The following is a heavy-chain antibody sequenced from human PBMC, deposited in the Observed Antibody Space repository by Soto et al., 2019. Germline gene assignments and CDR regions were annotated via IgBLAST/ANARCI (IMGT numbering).Heavy chain of an antibody. V-gene: IGHV3-33*01. CDR3: ARSAADYDYYGMDV. CDR2: IWYDGSNK. Sequence: QVQLVESGGGVVQPGRSLRLSCAASGFTFSSYGMHWVRQAPGKGLEWVAVIWYDGSNKYYADSVKGRFTISRDNSKNTLYLQMNSLRAEDTAVYYCARSAADYDYYGMDVWGQGTTVTVSS. D-gene: IGHD2-2*01. CDR1: GFTFSSYG. J-gene: IGHJ6*02.